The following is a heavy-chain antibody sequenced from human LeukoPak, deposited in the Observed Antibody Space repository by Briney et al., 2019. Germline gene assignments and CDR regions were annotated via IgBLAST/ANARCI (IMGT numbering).Heavy chain of an antibody. J-gene: IGHJ4*02. CDR1: GGSFSGYY. CDR3: ARARSDYGGHPYYIDY. D-gene: IGHD4-23*01. V-gene: IGHV4-34*01. Sequence: PSETLSLTCAVYGGSFSGYYWSWIRQPPGKELEWIGEINHSGSTNYNPSLKSRVTISVDTSKNQFSLKLSSVTAADTAVYYCARARSDYGGHPYYIDYWGQGTLVTVSS. CDR2: INHSGST.